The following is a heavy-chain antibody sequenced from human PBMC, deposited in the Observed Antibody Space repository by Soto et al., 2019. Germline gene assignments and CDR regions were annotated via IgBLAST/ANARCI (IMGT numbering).Heavy chain of an antibody. D-gene: IGHD6-19*01. Sequence: GGSLRLSCAASGFTFSSYGMHWVRQAPGKGLEWVAVISYDGSNKYYADSVKGRFTISRDNSKNTLYLQMNSLRAEDTAVYYCEKDQGSGWYSDYWGQGTLVTVSS. CDR2: ISYDGSNK. CDR3: EKDQGSGWYSDY. J-gene: IGHJ4*02. V-gene: IGHV3-30*18. CDR1: GFTFSSYG.